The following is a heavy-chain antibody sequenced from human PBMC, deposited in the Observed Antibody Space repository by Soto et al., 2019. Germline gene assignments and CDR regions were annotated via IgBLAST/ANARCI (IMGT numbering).Heavy chain of an antibody. CDR3: ARDLLEHKLLGWFDP. CDR1: GGSISPYY. CDR2: IYYTGTT. V-gene: IGHV4-59*01. D-gene: IGHD1-1*01. J-gene: IGHJ5*02. Sequence: QVQLQESGPGLVKPSETLSLTCTVSGGSISPYYWSWVRQAPGQGLEWIGYIYYTGTTKYNPSLRSRVTILVDMSKNQVSLKMSSVTAADTAVYYCARDLLEHKLLGWFDPWGQGTLVTVSS.